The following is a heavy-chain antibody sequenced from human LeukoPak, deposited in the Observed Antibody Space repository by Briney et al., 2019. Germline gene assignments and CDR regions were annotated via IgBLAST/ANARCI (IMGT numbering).Heavy chain of an antibody. D-gene: IGHD6-13*01. CDR2: IYHSGST. V-gene: IGHV4-30-2*01. CDR3: ARDGAAATGWFDP. CDR1: GGSISSGGYY. J-gene: IGHJ5*02. Sequence: PSQTLSLTCTVSGGSISSGGYYWSWIRQPPGKGLEWIGYIYHSGSTYYNPSLKSRVTISVDRPKNQFSLKLSSVTAADTAVYYCARDGAAATGWFDPWGQGTLVTVSS.